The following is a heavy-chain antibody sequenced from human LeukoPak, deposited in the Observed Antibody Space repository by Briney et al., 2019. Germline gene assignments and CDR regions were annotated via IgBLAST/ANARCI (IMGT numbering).Heavy chain of an antibody. D-gene: IGHD1-26*01. Sequence: GGSLRLSCAASGFTFSIYGMHWVRQTPGKGLEWVAVIWYDGSNKYYADSVKGRFTISRDNSKNTLYLQMNSLRAEDTAMYYCVRGERQWDQFDYWGQGTPVTVSS. J-gene: IGHJ4*02. CDR1: GFTFSIYG. CDR2: IWYDGSNK. V-gene: IGHV3-33*01. CDR3: VRGERQWDQFDY.